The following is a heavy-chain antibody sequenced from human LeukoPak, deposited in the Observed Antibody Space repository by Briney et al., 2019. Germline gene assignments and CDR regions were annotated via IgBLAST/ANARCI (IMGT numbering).Heavy chain of an antibody. J-gene: IGHJ4*02. CDR1: GGSISSYY. Sequence: SETLSLTCTVSGGSISSYYWSWIRQPPGKGLEWIGYIYYSGSTNYNPSLKSRVTISVDTSKNQFSLKLSSVTAADTAVYYCARQEQRKQLWLNYWGQGTLVTVSS. CDR3: ARQEQRKQLWLNY. D-gene: IGHD5-18*01. CDR2: IYYSGST. V-gene: IGHV4-59*08.